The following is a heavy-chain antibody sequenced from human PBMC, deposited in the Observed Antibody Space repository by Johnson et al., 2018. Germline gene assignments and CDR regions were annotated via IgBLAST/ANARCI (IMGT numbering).Heavy chain of an antibody. Sequence: VQLVESGGGLVQPGGSLRLSCAASGFTFDDYAMHWVRQAPGKGLEWVSGISWNSGSIGSADSVKGRFTISRDNAKNSLYLQMNSLRVEDTALYYCAKESTMPTAYMDVWGKGTTVTVAS. D-gene: IGHD5-24*01. V-gene: IGHV3-9*01. CDR1: GFTFDDYA. CDR3: AKESTMPTAYMDV. J-gene: IGHJ6*03. CDR2: ISWNSGSI.